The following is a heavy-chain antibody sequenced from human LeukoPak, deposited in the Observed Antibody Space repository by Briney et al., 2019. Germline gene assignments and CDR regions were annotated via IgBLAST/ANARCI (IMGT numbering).Heavy chain of an antibody. J-gene: IGHJ5*02. D-gene: IGHD2-2*01. CDR2: TYYRSTWYN. V-gene: IGHV6-1*01. CDR1: GDSVSSNSVT. CDR3: ARRLTQYDCFDP. Sequence: SQTLSLTCAISGDSVSSNSVTWNWIRQSPSRGLEWLGRTYYRSTWYNDYAVSVRGRITVNPDTSKNQFSLQLNSVTPEDTAVYYCARRLTQYDCFDPWGQGILVTVSS.